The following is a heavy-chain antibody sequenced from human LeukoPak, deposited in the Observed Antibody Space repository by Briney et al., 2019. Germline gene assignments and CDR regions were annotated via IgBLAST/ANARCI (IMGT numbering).Heavy chain of an antibody. J-gene: IGHJ4*02. CDR2: VYYSGST. V-gene: IGHV4-38-2*01. Sequence: SETLSLTCAVSGYSITSGYYWGWIRQPPGKGLEWIASVYYSGSTYYSPSLESRVTISVDTSKNQFSLKMSSMTAADTAVYYCARVPSSYSSGLGNWGQGTLVTVSS. D-gene: IGHD6-19*01. CDR3: ARVPSSYSSGLGN. CDR1: GYSITSGYY.